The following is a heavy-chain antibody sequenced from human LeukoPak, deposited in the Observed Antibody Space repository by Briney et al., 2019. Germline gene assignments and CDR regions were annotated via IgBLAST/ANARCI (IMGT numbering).Heavy chain of an antibody. V-gene: IGHV3-48*03. D-gene: IGHD6-13*01. J-gene: IGHJ4*02. CDR1: GFTFSNYE. CDR2: ISSTATII. Sequence: GGSLRLSCAASGFTFSNYEMSWVRQAPGKGLEWLSYISSTATIIYYADSVKGRFTISRDNAMNSLYLQMNSLSAEDTAVYYCASRALIEAGKGYYFDYWGQGTLVTVSS. CDR3: ASRALIEAGKGYYFDY.